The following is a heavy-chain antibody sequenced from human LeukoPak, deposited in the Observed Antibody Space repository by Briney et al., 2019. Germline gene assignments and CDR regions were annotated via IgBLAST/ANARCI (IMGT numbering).Heavy chain of an antibody. Sequence: ASVKVSCKASGYTFTGYYIHWVRQAPGQGLEWMGWISAYNGNTNYAQKLQGRVTMTTDTSTSTAYMELRSLRSDDTVVYYCARVLTTMVRGVDYWGQGTLVTVSS. CDR3: ARVLTTMVRGVDY. V-gene: IGHV1-18*04. J-gene: IGHJ4*02. D-gene: IGHD3-10*01. CDR1: GYTFTGYY. CDR2: ISAYNGNT.